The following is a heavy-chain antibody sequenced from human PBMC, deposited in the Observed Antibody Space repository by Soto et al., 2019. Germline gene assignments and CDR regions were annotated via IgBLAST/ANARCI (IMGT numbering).Heavy chain of an antibody. V-gene: IGHV1-2*02. CDR2: INPNSGGT. D-gene: IGHD1-7*01. J-gene: IGHJ6*02. CDR3: ARKLELRGSYYYYYDMDV. CDR1: GYTFTDYY. Sequence: GASVKVSCKASGYTFTDYYMHWVRQAPGQGLEWMGWINPNSGGTNDAQKFQGRVTMTRDTSISTAYMELSRLRSDDTAVYYCARKLELRGSYYYYYDMDVWGQGTTVTVSS.